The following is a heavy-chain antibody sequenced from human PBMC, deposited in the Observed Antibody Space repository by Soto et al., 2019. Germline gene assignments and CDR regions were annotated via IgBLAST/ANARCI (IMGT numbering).Heavy chain of an antibody. J-gene: IGHJ4*02. CDR3: AKDMHGNGEYYFDC. V-gene: IGHV3-30*18. CDR1: GFTFSIYG. Sequence: GGSLRLSCVATGFTFSIYGMHWVRQAPGKGLEWVAVISYDGSKKYYADSVKGRFTISRDNSKNTLYLQMNSLRAEDTAVYHCAKDMHGNGEYYFDCWGQGSLVTVSS. D-gene: IGHD4-17*01. CDR2: ISYDGSKK.